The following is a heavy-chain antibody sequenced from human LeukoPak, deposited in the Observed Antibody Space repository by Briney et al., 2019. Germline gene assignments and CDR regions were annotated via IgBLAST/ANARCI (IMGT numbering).Heavy chain of an antibody. CDR3: ARDSSGWYDYYYGMDV. J-gene: IGHJ6*02. CDR1: GYTFTSYG. V-gene: IGHV1-18*01. Sequence: ASVKVSCKASGYTFTSYGISWVRQAPGQGLEWMGWISAYNGNTNYAQKLQGRVTMTTDTSTSTAYMELRSLRSDDTAVYYCARDSSGWYDYYYGMDVWGQGTTATVSS. CDR2: ISAYNGNT. D-gene: IGHD6-19*01.